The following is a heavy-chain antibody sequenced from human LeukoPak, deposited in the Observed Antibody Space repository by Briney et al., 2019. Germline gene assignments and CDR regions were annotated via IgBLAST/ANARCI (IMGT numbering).Heavy chain of an antibody. CDR2: IYHSGST. V-gene: IGHV4-38-2*02. J-gene: IGHJ5*02. CDR3: ARDLSGSRNNWFDP. Sequence: SETLSLTCAVSGYSISSGYYWGWIRQPPGKGLEWIGSIYHSGSTYYNPSLKSRVTISVDTSKNQFSLKLSSVTAADTAVYYCARDLSGSRNNWFDPWGQGTLVTVSS. CDR1: GYSISSGYY. D-gene: IGHD3-9*01.